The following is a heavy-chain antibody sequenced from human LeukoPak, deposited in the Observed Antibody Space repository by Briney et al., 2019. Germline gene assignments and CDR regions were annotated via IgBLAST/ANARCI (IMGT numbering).Heavy chain of an antibody. Sequence: PSETLSLTCTVSGGSISPYYWSWIRQPPGKGLEWIGYIPYSGSTDYNPSLKSRVTISVDTSKNQFSLKLSSVTAADTAVYYCARVKSRWLQFLELNYFDYWGQGTLVTVSS. CDR3: ARVKSRWLQFLELNYFDY. CDR1: GGSISPYY. J-gene: IGHJ4*02. CDR2: IPYSGST. D-gene: IGHD5-24*01. V-gene: IGHV4-59*01.